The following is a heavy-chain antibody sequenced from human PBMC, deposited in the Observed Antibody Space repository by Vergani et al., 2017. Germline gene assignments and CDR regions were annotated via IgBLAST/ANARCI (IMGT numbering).Heavy chain of an antibody. CDR1: GYTFTSYG. Sequence: QVQLVQSGAEVKKPGASVKVSCKASGYTFTSYGISWVRQAPGQGLEWMGWISAYNGNTNYAQKLQGRVTMTTDTSTSTAYMELRSLRSDDTAVYYCAREGRDLAYCGGDCYGWFDPWGQGTLVTVSS. D-gene: IGHD2-21*02. CDR3: AREGRDLAYCGGDCYGWFDP. V-gene: IGHV1-18*01. J-gene: IGHJ5*02. CDR2: ISAYNGNT.